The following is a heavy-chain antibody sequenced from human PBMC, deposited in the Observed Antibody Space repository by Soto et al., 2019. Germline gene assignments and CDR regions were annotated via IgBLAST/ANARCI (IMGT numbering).Heavy chain of an antibody. J-gene: IGHJ5*02. CDR3: ARMATFGSLNWFDP. CDR2: MNPGGGDT. V-gene: IGHV1-8*01. CDR1: GYSFTNND. Sequence: ASVKVSCKASGYSFTNNDVSWVRQATGQGLEWMGWMNPGGGDTGYAQKFQGRVTMTRDISIATAYMELSSLRSDDTAIYYCARMATFGSLNWFDPWGQGTLVTVSS. D-gene: IGHD3-16*01.